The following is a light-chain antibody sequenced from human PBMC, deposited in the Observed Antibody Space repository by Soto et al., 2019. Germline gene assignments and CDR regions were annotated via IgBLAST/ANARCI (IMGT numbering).Light chain of an antibody. CDR1: TSNIGSHS. CDR2: ESI. CDR3: ATWDNTLSGGV. Sequence: QSVLTQPPSVSAAPGRPVTISCSGSTSNIGSHSVSWYQQLPGSAPKLVIYESIKRPSGIPDRFSGSKSGTSATLGITGLQAGDEADYYCATWDNTLSGGVFGGGTKLTVL. V-gene: IGLV1-51*02. J-gene: IGLJ3*02.